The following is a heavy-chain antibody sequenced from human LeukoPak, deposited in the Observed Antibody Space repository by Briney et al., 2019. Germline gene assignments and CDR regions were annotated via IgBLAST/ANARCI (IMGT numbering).Heavy chain of an antibody. D-gene: IGHD6-19*01. V-gene: IGHV4-39*01. CDR2: IYYTGNS. J-gene: IGHJ4*02. Sequence: SETLSLTCTVSGGSFISGTYYWGWIRQPPGKGLEWIGNIYYTGNSYNNPSLESRVTISLDTPKKQVSLSLSSVTAADTAVYYCARRSTNAVAGTFDYFDYWGQANRVTVSS. CDR1: GGSFISGTYY. CDR3: ARRSTNAVAGTFDYFDY.